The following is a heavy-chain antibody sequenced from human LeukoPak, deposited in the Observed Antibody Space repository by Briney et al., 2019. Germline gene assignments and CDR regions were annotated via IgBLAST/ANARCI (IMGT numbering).Heavy chain of an antibody. CDR2: IYYSGST. CDR1: GYSISGGYY. J-gene: IGHJ3*02. Sequence: PSQTLSLTCTVSGYSISGGYYWGWIRQPPGKGLEWIGSIYYSGSTYYNPSLKSRVTISVDTSKNQFSLKLSSVTAADTAVYYCARDRFGGAFDIWGQGTMVTVSS. CDR3: ARDRFGGAFDI. V-gene: IGHV4-38-2*02. D-gene: IGHD3-10*01.